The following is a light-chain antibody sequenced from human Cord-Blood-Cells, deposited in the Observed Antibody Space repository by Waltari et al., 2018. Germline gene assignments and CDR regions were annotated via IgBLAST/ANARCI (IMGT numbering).Light chain of an antibody. J-gene: IGKJ4*01. V-gene: IGKV3-15*01. CDR1: EGVSSN. CDR2: GAA. Sequence: STRATEGVSSNSAWYQETPGQPPRLLVSGAATRSPGIPATFSGSGSGTDCTLTISSPQSEDFAVYYCPQYNNWSLTFGGGTKVEIK. CDR3: PQYNNWSLT.